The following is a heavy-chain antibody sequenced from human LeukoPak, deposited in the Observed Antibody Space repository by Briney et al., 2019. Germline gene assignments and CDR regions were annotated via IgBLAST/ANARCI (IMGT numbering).Heavy chain of an antibody. CDR2: INPEKRDT. CDR3: AKKVRGPSHPLDF. V-gene: IGHV1-2*02. CDR1: GYTFTGYA. J-gene: IGHJ4*02. D-gene: IGHD5-12*01. Sequence: ASVKVSCKSSGYTFTGYAIHWVRQAPGQGLEWMGWINPEKRDTGYAHKFQGRVTMTSDTSISTAYMELSSLRSDDTAVYYCAKKVRGPSHPLDFWGQGTLVTVSS.